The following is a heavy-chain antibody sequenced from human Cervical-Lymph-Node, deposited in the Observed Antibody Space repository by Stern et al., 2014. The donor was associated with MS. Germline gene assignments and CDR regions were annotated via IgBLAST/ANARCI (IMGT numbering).Heavy chain of an antibody. V-gene: IGHV2-70*04. D-gene: IGHD3-22*01. Sequence: QVTLRESGPALVKPTQTLTLTCTFSGFSLSTSGMRVSWIRQPPGKALEWLGRLDWDDDKFYSTSLKTRLTISKDTSKNQVVLTMTNMDPVDTATYYCARMGDSSGYGFDYWGQGTLVTVSS. J-gene: IGHJ4*02. CDR1: GFSLSTSGMR. CDR3: ARMGDSSGYGFDY. CDR2: LDWDDDK.